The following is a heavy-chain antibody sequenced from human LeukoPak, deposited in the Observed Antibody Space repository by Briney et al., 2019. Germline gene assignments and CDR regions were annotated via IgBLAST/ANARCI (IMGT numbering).Heavy chain of an antibody. V-gene: IGHV6-1*01. D-gene: IGHD4-11*01. CDR1: GDSVSSNSAF. Sequence: SQTLSLTCAISGDSVSSNSAFWNWLRQSPSRGLEWLGRTYYRSKWSNDYAPSVKSRITIRPDTSRNQFSLQLNSVTPEDTAVYYCARDRDSDYEWGPFDPWGQGTLVTVSS. CDR2: TYYRSKWSN. J-gene: IGHJ5*02. CDR3: ARDRDSDYEWGPFDP.